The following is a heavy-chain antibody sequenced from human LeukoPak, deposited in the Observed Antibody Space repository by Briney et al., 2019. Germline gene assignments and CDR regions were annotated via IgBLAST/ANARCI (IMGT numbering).Heavy chain of an antibody. V-gene: IGHV3-23*01. J-gene: IGHJ4*02. CDR1: GFTFSSYA. D-gene: IGHD3-22*01. Sequence: PGGSLRLSCAASGFTFSSYAMSWVRQAPGRGLEWVSAISGSGGSTYYADSVKGRFTISRDNSKNTLYLQMNSLRAEDTAVYYCAKGITMIVVAPGYWGQGTLVTVSS. CDR2: ISGSGGST. CDR3: AKGITMIVVAPGY.